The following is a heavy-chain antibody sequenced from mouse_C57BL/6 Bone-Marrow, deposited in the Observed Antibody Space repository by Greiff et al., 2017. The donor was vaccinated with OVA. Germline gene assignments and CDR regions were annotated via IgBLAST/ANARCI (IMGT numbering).Heavy chain of an antibody. CDR2: IYPGSGNT. J-gene: IGHJ4*01. D-gene: IGHD2-3*01. CDR3: AREHIHDGYFYYAVDY. Sequence: VQLQQSGAELVRPGASVKLSCKASGYTFTDYYINWVKQRPGQGLEWIARIYPGSGNTYYNEKFKGKATLTAEKSSSTAYMQLSSLTSEDSAVFFCAREHIHDGYFYYAVDYWGQGTSVTVSS. V-gene: IGHV1-76*01. CDR1: GYTFTDYY.